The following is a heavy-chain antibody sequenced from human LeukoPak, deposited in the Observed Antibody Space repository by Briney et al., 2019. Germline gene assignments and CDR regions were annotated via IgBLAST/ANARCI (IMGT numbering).Heavy chain of an antibody. J-gene: IGHJ3*02. CDR3: ARGIVGARDDAFDI. CDR2: IYSGGST. Sequence: GGSLRLSCAASGFTVSSNYMSWVRQAPGKGLEWVSVIYSGGSTYYADSVKGRFTISRDNSKNTLYLQMNSLRAGDTAVYYCARGIVGARDDAFDIWGQGTMVTVSS. V-gene: IGHV3-53*01. CDR1: GFTVSSNY. D-gene: IGHD1-26*01.